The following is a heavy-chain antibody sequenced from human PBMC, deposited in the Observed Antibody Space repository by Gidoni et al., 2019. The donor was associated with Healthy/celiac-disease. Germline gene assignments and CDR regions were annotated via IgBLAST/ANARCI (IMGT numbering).Heavy chain of an antibody. V-gene: IGHV1-3*01. CDR3: ARDISDILTGYWVY. J-gene: IGHJ4*02. Sequence: QVQLVQSGAEVKKPGASVKVACKASGYTFTSYAMHWVRQAPGQRLEWMGWINAGNGNTKYSQKFQGRVTITRDTSASTAYMELSSLRSEDTAVYYCARDISDILTGYWVYWGQGTLVTVSS. CDR1: GYTFTSYA. CDR2: INAGNGNT. D-gene: IGHD3-9*01.